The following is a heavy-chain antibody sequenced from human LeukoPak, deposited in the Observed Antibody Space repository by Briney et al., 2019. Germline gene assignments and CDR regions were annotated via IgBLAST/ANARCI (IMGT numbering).Heavy chain of an antibody. J-gene: IGHJ4*02. D-gene: IGHD6-19*01. CDR2: IRSKTHGETI. CDR3: ATEVIIAVTGNDY. V-gene: IGHV3-15*07. Sequence: GGSLRLSCAASGFTFSNVWMNWVRQAPGRGLEWVGRIRSKTHGETIDYAAPVRGRFTISRDDSKNTLYLQLNSLKTEDTAVYYCATEVIIAVTGNDYWGQGSLVTVSS. CDR1: GFTFSNVW.